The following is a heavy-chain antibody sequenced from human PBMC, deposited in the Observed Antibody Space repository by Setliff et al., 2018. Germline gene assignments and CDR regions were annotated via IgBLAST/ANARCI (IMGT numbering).Heavy chain of an antibody. Sequence: PGGSLRLSCAASGFTFSASTMNWVRQAPGKGLEWVSSISGSSSNFIYYADSVKGRFTISRDNAKNSLYLQMNSLRAEDTAVYYCARDRISRYYDSGAHAFDIWGQGTMVTVSS. D-gene: IGHD3-22*01. CDR3: ARDRISRYYDSGAHAFDI. V-gene: IGHV3-21*04. CDR1: GFTFSAST. J-gene: IGHJ3*02. CDR2: ISGSSSNFI.